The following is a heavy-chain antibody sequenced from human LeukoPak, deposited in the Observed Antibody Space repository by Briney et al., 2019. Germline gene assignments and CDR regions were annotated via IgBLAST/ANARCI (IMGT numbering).Heavy chain of an antibody. CDR2: IYYSGST. CDR1: GGSVSGGSYY. CDR3: ARDAATVTTGFDY. J-gene: IGHJ4*02. Sequence: PSETLSLTCTVSGGSVSGGSYYWSWIRQPPGKGLEWIGYIYYSGSTNYNPSLKSRVTISVDTSKNQFSLKLSSVTAADTAVYYCARDAATVTTGFDYWGQGTLVTVSS. D-gene: IGHD4-11*01. V-gene: IGHV4-61*01.